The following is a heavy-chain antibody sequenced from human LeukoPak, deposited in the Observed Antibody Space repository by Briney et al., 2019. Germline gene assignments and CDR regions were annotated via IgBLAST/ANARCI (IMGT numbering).Heavy chain of an antibody. Sequence: GGSLRLSCAASGFTFSSYTMNWVRQAPGKGLEWVSDISSSSSTIYYADSVKGRFTISRDNAENSLFLQMNSLRAEDTAVYYCASQYCSSTSCSSGDYWGQGTLVTVSS. CDR3: ASQYCSSTSCSSGDY. J-gene: IGHJ4*02. D-gene: IGHD2-2*01. CDR1: GFTFSSYT. V-gene: IGHV3-48*01. CDR2: ISSSSSTI.